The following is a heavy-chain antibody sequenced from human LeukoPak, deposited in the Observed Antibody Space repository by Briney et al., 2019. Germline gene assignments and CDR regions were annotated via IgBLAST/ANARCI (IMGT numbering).Heavy chain of an antibody. J-gene: IGHJ4*02. V-gene: IGHV5-51*01. CDR2: IYPGDSDT. Sequence: GESLKISCKGSEYTFTNYWIGWVRQMPGKGPEWMGIIYPGDSDTRYSPSFQGQVTISADKSISTAYLQWSSLKASDTAMYYCARLPTYYGSGSYFYFDYWGQGTLVTVSS. CDR1: EYTFTNYW. CDR3: ARLPTYYGSGSYFYFDY. D-gene: IGHD3-10*01.